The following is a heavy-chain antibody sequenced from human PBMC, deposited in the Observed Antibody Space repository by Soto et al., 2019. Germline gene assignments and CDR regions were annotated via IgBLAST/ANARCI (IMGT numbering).Heavy chain of an antibody. CDR3: ARDQASFYYDSSGYYGMRAFDI. J-gene: IGHJ3*02. V-gene: IGHV3-53*01. CDR2: IYSGGST. CDR1: GFTVSSNY. D-gene: IGHD3-22*01. Sequence: GGSLRLSCAASGFTVSSNYMSWVRQAPGKGLEWVSVIYSGGSTYYADSVKGRFTISRDNSKNTLYLQMNSLRAEDTAVYYCARDQASFYYDSSGYYGMRAFDIWGQGTMVTVSS.